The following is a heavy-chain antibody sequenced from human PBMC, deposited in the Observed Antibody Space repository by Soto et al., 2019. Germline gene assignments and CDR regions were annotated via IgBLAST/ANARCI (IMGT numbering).Heavy chain of an antibody. J-gene: IGHJ4*02. CDR1: GYSLTTYL. Sequence: PVESLTISFKGSGYSLTTYLIGWVRQMPAKGLEWMGIIYPADSDIKYRPSIQGQVSISVDKSISTDYLKSSSMKASDTDMYLCAKTRGYSYGFLSHDFDYWGQGNLVPVSS. V-gene: IGHV5-51*01. D-gene: IGHD5-18*01. CDR3: AKTRGYSYGFLSHDFDY. CDR2: IYPADSDI.